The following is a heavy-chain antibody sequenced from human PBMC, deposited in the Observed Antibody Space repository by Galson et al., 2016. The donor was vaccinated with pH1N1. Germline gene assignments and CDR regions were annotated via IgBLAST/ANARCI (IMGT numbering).Heavy chain of an antibody. CDR1: GFHFRNYG. CDR3: ARDWQQQVPSYFYIDV. Sequence: SLRLSCAASGFHFRNYGMHWVRQAPGKGLEWVAVIWYDGSNKYYVDSVKGRFTISRDNSKNTLFLEMNSLRAEDTAVYYCARDWQQQVPSYFYIDVWGTGTTVTVSS. CDR2: IWYDGSNK. D-gene: IGHD6-13*01. J-gene: IGHJ6*03. V-gene: IGHV3-33*01.